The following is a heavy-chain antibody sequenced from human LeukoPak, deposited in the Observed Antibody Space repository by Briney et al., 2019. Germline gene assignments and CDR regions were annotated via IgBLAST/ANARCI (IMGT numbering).Heavy chain of an antibody. J-gene: IGHJ4*02. D-gene: IGHD2-15*01. V-gene: IGHV3-30*04. CDR2: ISYDGSNK. Sequence: PGRSLRLSCAASGFTFSSYAMHWVRQAPGKGREGVAVISYDGSNKYYPDSVKGRFTISRDNSKNTLYLQMNSLRAEDTAVYYCARDLSEYCSGGSCYSSPPHYWGQGTLVTVPS. CDR3: ARDLSEYCSGGSCYSSPPHY. CDR1: GFTFSSYA.